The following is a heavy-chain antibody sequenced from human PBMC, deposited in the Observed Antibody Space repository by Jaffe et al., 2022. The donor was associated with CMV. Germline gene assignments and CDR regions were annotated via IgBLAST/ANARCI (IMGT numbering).Heavy chain of an antibody. CDR3: AREPTYCSSTSCYLTHLYYYYYGMDV. V-gene: IGHV3-7*01. Sequence: EVQLVESGGGLVQPGGSLRLSCAASGFTFSSYWMSWVRQAPGKGLEWVANIKQDGSEKYYVDSVKGRFTISRDNAKNSLYLQMNSLRAEDTAVYYCAREPTYCSSTSCYLTHLYYYYYGMDVWGQGTTVTVSS. J-gene: IGHJ6*02. CDR2: IKQDGSEK. D-gene: IGHD2-2*01. CDR1: GFTFSSYW.